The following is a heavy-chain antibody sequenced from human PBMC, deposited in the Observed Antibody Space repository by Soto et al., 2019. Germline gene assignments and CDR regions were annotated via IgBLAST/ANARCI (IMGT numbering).Heavy chain of an antibody. V-gene: IGHV3-49*03. CDR1: GFTFGDYA. J-gene: IGHJ4*02. D-gene: IGHD4-17*01. CDR2: IRSKAYGGTK. Sequence: GGSLRLSCTASGFTFGDYAMSWFRQAPGKGLEWVGFIRSKAYGGTKEYAASVKGRLTISRDDSKSIAYLQMNSLKTEDTAVYYCTRDPYGDYVYETYYFDYWGQGTLVTVSS. CDR3: TRDPYGDYVYETYYFDY.